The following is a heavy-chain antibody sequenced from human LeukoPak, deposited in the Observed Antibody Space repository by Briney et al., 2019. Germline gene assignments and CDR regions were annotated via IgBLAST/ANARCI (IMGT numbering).Heavy chain of an antibody. D-gene: IGHD4-23*01. Sequence: GGSLRLSCAASGFTFNTYGMHWVRQAPGKGLEWMTFIQAGRDEYYYAESVKGRFTVSRDNSKNTLYLQMNSLRPEDTAVYYCARDTPGYGGDDFDYWGQGALVTVSS. CDR2: IQAGRDEY. CDR1: GFTFNTYG. J-gene: IGHJ4*02. V-gene: IGHV3-30*02. CDR3: ARDTPGYGGDDFDY.